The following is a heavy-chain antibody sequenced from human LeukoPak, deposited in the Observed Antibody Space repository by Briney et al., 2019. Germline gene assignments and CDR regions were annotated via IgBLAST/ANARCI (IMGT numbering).Heavy chain of an antibody. D-gene: IGHD4-11*01. CDR3: ARDSDYSGNGNGDWFDP. Sequence: ASVKASCKASGFRFTSFGVSWVRQAPGQGLEWMGWISNYFGVTHYAEKFEDRVTMTIDTSTATAYMELRSLRYDDTAIYYCARDSDYSGNGNGDWFDPWGQGTVVAVSS. V-gene: IGHV1-18*04. CDR2: ISNYFGVT. J-gene: IGHJ5*02. CDR1: GFRFTSFG.